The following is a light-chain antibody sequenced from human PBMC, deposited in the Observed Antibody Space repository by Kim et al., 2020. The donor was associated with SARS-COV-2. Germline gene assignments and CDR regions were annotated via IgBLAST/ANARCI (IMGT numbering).Light chain of an antibody. CDR1: QSVSSN. J-gene: IGKJ4*01. V-gene: IGKV3-15*01. CDR3: QQYNNWLT. Sequence: LYVSPGERATLSCRASQSVSSNLAWYQQKPGQAPRLLIYGASTRATGFPARFSGSGSGTEFTLTISSLQSEDFAIYYCQQYNNWLTFGGGTKVDIK. CDR2: GAS.